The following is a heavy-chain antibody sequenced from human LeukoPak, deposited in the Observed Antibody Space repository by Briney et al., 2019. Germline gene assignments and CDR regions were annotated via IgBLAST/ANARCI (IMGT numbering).Heavy chain of an antibody. Sequence: PSETLSLTCTVSGGSISSSSYFWGWLRQPPGKGLEWIGSIYYSGSTYYNPSLKSPVTISIDTSKNQFSLKLSSVTAADTAVYYCAREGYGANSGWFDPWGQGTLVTVSS. V-gene: IGHV4-39*07. CDR3: AREGYGANSGWFDP. D-gene: IGHD4-23*01. CDR2: IYYSGST. CDR1: GGSISSSSYF. J-gene: IGHJ5*02.